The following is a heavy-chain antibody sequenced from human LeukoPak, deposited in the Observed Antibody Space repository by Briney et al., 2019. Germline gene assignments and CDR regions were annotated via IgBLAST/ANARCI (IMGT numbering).Heavy chain of an antibody. V-gene: IGHV3-33*01. J-gene: IGHJ4*02. CDR1: GFTFSSYG. CDR2: IWYDGSNK. Sequence: GGSLRLSCAASGFTFSSYGMHWVRQAPGKGLEWVAVIWYDGSNKYYADSVKGRFTISRDNSKNTLYLQMNSLRAEDTAVYYCARGAPGDYVWGSYRYTRHLDYWGQGTLVTVSS. CDR3: ARGAPGDYVWGSYRYTRHLDY. D-gene: IGHD3-16*02.